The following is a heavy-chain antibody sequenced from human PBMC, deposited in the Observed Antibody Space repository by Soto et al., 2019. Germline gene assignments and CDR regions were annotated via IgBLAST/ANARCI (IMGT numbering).Heavy chain of an antibody. CDR3: AKLQSWRALDY. CDR2: ISASGGST. CDR1: GFTFSNYG. Sequence: EVEVLDSGGGLVQPGASLRLSCAASGFTFSNYGMTWVRQAPGKGLEWVADISASGGSTDLADSVKGRFTISRDNSKNALWLQMNALRAEDTAVYYCAKLQSWRALDYWGQGTLVTVSS. D-gene: IGHD6-13*01. V-gene: IGHV3-23*01. J-gene: IGHJ4*02.